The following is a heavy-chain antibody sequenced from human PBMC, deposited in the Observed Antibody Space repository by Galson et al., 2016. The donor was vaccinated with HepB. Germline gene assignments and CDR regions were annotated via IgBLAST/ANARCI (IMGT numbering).Heavy chain of an antibody. CDR2: VSGGEGRT. J-gene: IGHJ6*02. CDR1: GFTFSIYA. D-gene: IGHD2-15*01. CDR3: AKRGGMYYYGMDV. Sequence: SLRLSCAASGFTFSIYAMDWVRQAPGKGLEWVSSVSGGEGRTFYADSVKGRFTISRDKSQDTLYLQMNGLRAEDTAVYYCAKRGGMYYYGMDVWGQGTTVTVSS. V-gene: IGHV3-23*01.